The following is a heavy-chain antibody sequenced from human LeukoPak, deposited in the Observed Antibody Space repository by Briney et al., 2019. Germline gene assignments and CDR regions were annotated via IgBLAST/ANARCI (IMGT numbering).Heavy chain of an antibody. CDR1: GFTFSSYA. CDR3: AKVETSGGANRYALDY. J-gene: IGHJ4*02. Sequence: GGSLRLSCAASGFTFSSYAMTWVRQAPDQGLEWVSAISGSDGSTYYADSVKGRFTISRDDSQNTLYLQMNSLSAEDTAVYYCAKVETSGGANRYALDYWGQGTLVTVSS. D-gene: IGHD2-8*02. CDR2: ISGSDGST. V-gene: IGHV3-23*01.